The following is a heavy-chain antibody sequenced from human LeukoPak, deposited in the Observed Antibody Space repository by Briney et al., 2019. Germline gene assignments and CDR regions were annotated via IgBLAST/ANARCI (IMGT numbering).Heavy chain of an antibody. Sequence: ETLSLTCAVSSGSLSGYSWGWIRQAPGKGLDWIGEIHHSGSTTYNSSLKNRVTISLDKPKSQFSLILTSVTAADTAVYYCTRQSGTVTPIDYWGQGILVTVSS. CDR2: IHHSGST. CDR3: TRQSGTVTPIDY. J-gene: IGHJ4*02. V-gene: IGHV4-34*01. D-gene: IGHD4-17*01. CDR1: SGSLSGYS.